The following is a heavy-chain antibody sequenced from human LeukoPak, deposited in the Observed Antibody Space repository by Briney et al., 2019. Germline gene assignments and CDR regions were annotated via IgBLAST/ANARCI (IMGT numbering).Heavy chain of an antibody. CDR1: GFIFSSYS. V-gene: IGHV3-21*04. Sequence: GGSLRLSCAASGFIFSSYSMNWVRQAPGKGLEWVSSISSSSSYIYYADSVKGRFTISRDNSKNTLYLQMNILRAEDTAVYYCASRDVCSGGTCYGIAYWGQGTLVTVSS. J-gene: IGHJ4*02. CDR2: ISSSSSYI. D-gene: IGHD2-15*01. CDR3: ASRDVCSGGTCYGIAY.